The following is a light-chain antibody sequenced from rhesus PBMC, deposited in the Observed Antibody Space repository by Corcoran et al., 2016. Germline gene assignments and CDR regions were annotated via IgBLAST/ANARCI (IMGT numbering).Light chain of an antibody. J-gene: IGKJ4*01. CDR2: KAS. V-gene: IGKV1-74*01. CDR1: ENVNNF. Sequence: DIQMTQSPSSLPASVGDRVTITCRASENVNNFLNWYQQKPGKAPRLLIDKASTVQSGVPSRFCGSVSGTDYTFTITSLRPEDVATYYCQHGYGTPLTFGGGTKVEIK. CDR3: QHGYGTPLT.